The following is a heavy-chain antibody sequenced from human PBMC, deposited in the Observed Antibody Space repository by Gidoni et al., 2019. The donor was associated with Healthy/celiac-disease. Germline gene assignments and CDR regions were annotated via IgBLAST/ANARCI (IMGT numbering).Heavy chain of an antibody. CDR3: ASPDYYGSGSYDY. J-gene: IGHJ4*02. D-gene: IGHD3-10*01. V-gene: IGHV4-39*01. Sequence: QLQLQESGPGLVTPSETLSLTCTVSGGSISSSSYYWGWIRQTPGKGLEWIGSIYYRGSTYYNPSLKSRVTISVDTSKNQFSLKLSSVTAADTAVYYCASPDYYGSGSYDYWGQGTLVTVSS. CDR1: GGSISSSSYY. CDR2: IYYRGST.